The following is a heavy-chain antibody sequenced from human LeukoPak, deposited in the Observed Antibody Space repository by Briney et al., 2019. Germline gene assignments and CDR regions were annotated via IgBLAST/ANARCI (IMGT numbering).Heavy chain of an antibody. CDR3: ARDLSRPGTLYALYGMDV. Sequence: ASVKVSCKASGYTFTSYYMHWVRQAPGQGLEWMGIINPSGGSTSYAQKFQGRVTMTRDTSTSTVYMELSSLRSEDTAVYYCARDLSRPGTLYALYGMDVWGQGTTVTVSS. V-gene: IGHV1-46*01. CDR2: INPSGGST. D-gene: IGHD1-14*01. CDR1: GYTFTSYY. J-gene: IGHJ6*02.